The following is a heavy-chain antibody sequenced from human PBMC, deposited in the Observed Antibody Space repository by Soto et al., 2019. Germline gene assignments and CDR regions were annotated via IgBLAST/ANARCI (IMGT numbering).Heavy chain of an antibody. CDR3: ARVRAGTVYYYYMDV. Sequence: SETLSLTCAVYGWSFLGYYWSWIRQPPGKGLEWIGEINHSGSTNYNPSLKSRVTISVDTSKNQFSLKLSSVTAADTAVYYCARVRAGTVYYYYMDVWGKGTTVT. V-gene: IGHV4-34*01. D-gene: IGHD6-19*01. J-gene: IGHJ6*03. CDR1: GWSFLGYY. CDR2: INHSGST.